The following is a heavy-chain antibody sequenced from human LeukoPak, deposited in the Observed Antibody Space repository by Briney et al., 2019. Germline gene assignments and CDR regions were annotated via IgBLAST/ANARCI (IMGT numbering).Heavy chain of an antibody. CDR1: GYTFTGYY. Sequence: ASVKVSCKASGYTFTGYYMHWVRQAPGQRLEWMGWINPNSGGTNYAQKFQGRVTMTRDTSISTAYMELSRLRSDDTAVYYCALISSSWYAVDYWGQGTLVTVSS. CDR3: ALISSSWYAVDY. J-gene: IGHJ4*02. D-gene: IGHD6-13*01. V-gene: IGHV1-2*02. CDR2: INPNSGGT.